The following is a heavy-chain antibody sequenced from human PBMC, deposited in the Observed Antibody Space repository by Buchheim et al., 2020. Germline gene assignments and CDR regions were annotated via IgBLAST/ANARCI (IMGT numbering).Heavy chain of an antibody. CDR3: VRESSGSYYYFDY. CDR2: IKSDGRTT. D-gene: IGHD1-26*01. CDR1: GFTFSTYR. J-gene: IGHJ4*02. V-gene: IGHV3-74*01. Sequence: EVQLVESGGGLVQPGGSLRLSCAASGFTFSTYRMHWVRQAPGRGLVWVSRIKSDGRTTDYADSVKGRFTVSRDNAKSPLYLQMNSLRDEDTAVYYCVRESSGSYYYFDYWGQGTL.